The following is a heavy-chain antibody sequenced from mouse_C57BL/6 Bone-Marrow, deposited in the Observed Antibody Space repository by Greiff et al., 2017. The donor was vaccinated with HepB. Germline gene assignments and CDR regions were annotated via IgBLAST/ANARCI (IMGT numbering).Heavy chain of an antibody. J-gene: IGHJ1*03. V-gene: IGHV14-4*01. CDR2: IDPENGDT. D-gene: IGHD2-5*01. CDR1: GFNIKDDY. Sequence: EVQLQQSGAELVRPGASVKLSCTASGFNIKDDYMHWVKQRPEQGLEWIGWIDPENGDTGYASKFQGKATITADTSSNTAYLQRSSLTSEDTAVYYGTTSGYYSNCGMYFDVWGTGTTVTVSS. CDR3: TTSGYYSNCGMYFDV.